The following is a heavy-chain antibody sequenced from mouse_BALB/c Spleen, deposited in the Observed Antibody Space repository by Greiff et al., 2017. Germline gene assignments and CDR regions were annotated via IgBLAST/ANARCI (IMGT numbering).Heavy chain of an antibody. J-gene: IGHJ4*01. D-gene: IGHD1-1*02. Sequence: QVQLQQSGPDLVAPSQSLSITCTVSGFSLTSYGVHWVRQPPGKGLEWLVVIWSDGSTTYNSALKSRLSISKDNSKSQVFLKMNSLQTDDTAMYYCARQNYGPYYAMDYWGQGTSVTVSS. CDR3: ARQNYGPYYAMDY. V-gene: IGHV2-6-2*01. CDR2: IWSDGST. CDR1: GFSLTSYG.